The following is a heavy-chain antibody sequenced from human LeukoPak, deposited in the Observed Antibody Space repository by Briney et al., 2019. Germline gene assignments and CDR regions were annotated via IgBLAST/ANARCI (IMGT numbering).Heavy chain of an antibody. V-gene: IGHV4-39*02. D-gene: IGHD3-22*01. CDR2: IYYSGST. Sequence: PSETLSLTCTVSGGSISSSSYYWGWIRQPPGKGLEWIGSIYYSGSTYYNPSLKSRVTISVDTSKNQFSLKLSSVTAADTAVYYCAREWGRGYYDSSGFDYWGQGTLVTVSS. J-gene: IGHJ4*02. CDR1: GGSISSSSYY. CDR3: AREWGRGYYDSSGFDY.